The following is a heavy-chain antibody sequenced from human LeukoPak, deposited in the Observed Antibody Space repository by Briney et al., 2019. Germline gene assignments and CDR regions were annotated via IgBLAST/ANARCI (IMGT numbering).Heavy chain of an antibody. J-gene: IGHJ6*03. CDR2: IIPIFGTA. D-gene: IGHD6-6*01. V-gene: IGHV1-69*01. CDR3: ARDQYSSSSGYYYYYMDV. Sequence: ASVKVSCKASGGTFSSYAISWVRQAPGQGLEWMGGIIPIFGTANYAQKFQGRVTITADESTSTAYMELSSLRSEDTAVYYCARDQYSSSSGYYYYYMDVWGKGTTVPVSS. CDR1: GGTFSSYA.